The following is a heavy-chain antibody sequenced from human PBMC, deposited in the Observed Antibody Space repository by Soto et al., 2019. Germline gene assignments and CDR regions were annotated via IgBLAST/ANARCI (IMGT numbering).Heavy chain of an antibody. D-gene: IGHD6-13*01. J-gene: IGHJ6*02. Sequence: SETLSPTCTVSGGSISSYYWSWIRQPPGKGLEWMGYIYHSGSTNYTPSLKSRVTISVDTSKYQLSLKLSPVTAAATAVYYSARDSRRAEQLVPHYYFGMDVWGRGTTVTVSS. CDR1: GGSISSYY. CDR3: ARDSRRAEQLVPHYYFGMDV. CDR2: IYHSGST. V-gene: IGHV4-59*01.